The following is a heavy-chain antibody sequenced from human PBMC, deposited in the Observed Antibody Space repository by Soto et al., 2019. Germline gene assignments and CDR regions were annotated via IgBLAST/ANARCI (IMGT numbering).Heavy chain of an antibody. CDR2: IKEDGSEE. V-gene: IGHV3-7*01. J-gene: IGHJ4*02. CDR3: ARSSIIFVRGTTSKYRPSDY. CDR1: GFTFSNYW. Sequence: VQLVESGGDLVQPGGSLRLSCAASGFTFSNYWLSWVRQAPGEALEWVANIKEDGSEESYVDSVKGRFTVSRDNAKNSLYLQMNSLIAEDTAVYYCARSSIIFVRGTTSKYRPSDYWGQGGLVTVFS. D-gene: IGHD3-10*02.